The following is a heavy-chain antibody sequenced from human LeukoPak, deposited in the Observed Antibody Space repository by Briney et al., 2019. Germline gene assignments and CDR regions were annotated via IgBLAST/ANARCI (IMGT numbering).Heavy chain of an antibody. J-gene: IGHJ4*02. CDR1: GASISSYY. CDR3: ARDRELGF. D-gene: IGHD3-10*01. Sequence: PSETLSLTCTVSGASISSYYWNWIRQPAGKGLEWIGRSYISGSTDYNPSLKSRVTVSVDTSKNQFSLKLTSVTAADTAVYYCARDRELGFWGQGTLVTVSS. CDR2: SYISGST. V-gene: IGHV4-4*07.